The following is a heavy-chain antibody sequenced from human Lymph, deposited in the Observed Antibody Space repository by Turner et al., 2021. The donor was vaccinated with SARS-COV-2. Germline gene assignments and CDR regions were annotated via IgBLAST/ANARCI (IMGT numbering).Heavy chain of an antibody. Sequence: QVQLVQSGAEVKKPGASVKVSCKVSGYTLTELSIHWVRQAPGKGLEWMGGFDPEDGETIYAQKFQGRVTMTEDTSTDTACMELSSLRSEDTAVYYCATLKSNWKILTGRYYFDFWGQGTLVTVSS. V-gene: IGHV1-24*01. J-gene: IGHJ4*02. CDR1: GYTLTELS. CDR3: ATLKSNWKILTGRYYFDF. D-gene: IGHD1-1*01. CDR2: FDPEDGET.